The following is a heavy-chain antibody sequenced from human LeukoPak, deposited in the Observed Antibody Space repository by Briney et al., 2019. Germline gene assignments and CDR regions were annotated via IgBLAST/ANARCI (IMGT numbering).Heavy chain of an antibody. CDR3: ARDAARDGYTNYLDY. CDR2: INPSGGST. D-gene: IGHD5-24*01. CDR1: GYTFTNYY. V-gene: IGHV1-46*01. Sequence: ASVKVSCKTSGYTFTNYYMHWVRQAPGQGLEWMRIINPSGGSTNYVQKFQGRVTMTRDTSTSTVSMELGSLRSEDTAVYYCARDAARDGYTNYLDYWRQGTLVTVSS. J-gene: IGHJ4*02.